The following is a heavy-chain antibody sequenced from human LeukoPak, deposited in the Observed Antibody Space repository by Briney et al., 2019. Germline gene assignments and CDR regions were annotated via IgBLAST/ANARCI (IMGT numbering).Heavy chain of an antibody. Sequence: GGSLRLSCAASGFSFSAYSMNWVRQAPGKGLEWVSYITRSSSPIYYADSVRGRFTISRDNAKNSLYLQMNSLRAEDTAVYYCARDRLYYYYYGMDVWGQGTTVTVSS. J-gene: IGHJ6*02. CDR3: ARDRLYYYYYGMDV. CDR1: GFSFSAYS. D-gene: IGHD6-25*01. CDR2: ITRSSSPI. V-gene: IGHV3-48*01.